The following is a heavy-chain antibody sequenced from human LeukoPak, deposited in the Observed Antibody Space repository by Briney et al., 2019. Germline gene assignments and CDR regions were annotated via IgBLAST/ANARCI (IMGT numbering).Heavy chain of an antibody. V-gene: IGHV4-34*01. CDR3: AGHSGYYSSYNWFDP. CDR2: INHSGST. Sequence: SETLSLTCAVYGGSFSGYYWSWIRQPPGKGLEWIGEINHSGSTNYNPSLKSRVTISVDTSKNQFSLKLSSVTAADTAVYYCAGHSGYYSSYNWFDPWGQGTLVTVSS. CDR1: GGSFSGYY. D-gene: IGHD3-22*01. J-gene: IGHJ5*02.